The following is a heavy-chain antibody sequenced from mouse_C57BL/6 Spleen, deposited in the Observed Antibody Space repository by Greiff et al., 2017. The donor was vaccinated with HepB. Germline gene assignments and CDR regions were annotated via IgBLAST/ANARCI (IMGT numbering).Heavy chain of an antibody. V-gene: IGHV14-2*01. Sequence: VHVKQSGAELVKPGASVKLSCTASGFNIKDYYMHWVKQRTEQGLEWIGRIDPEDGETKYAPKFQGKSTITADTSSNPAYLQLSSVTSEDTAVYYCARSYYGSSPFAYWGQGTLVTVSA. J-gene: IGHJ3*01. D-gene: IGHD1-1*01. CDR2: IDPEDGET. CDR1: GFNIKDYY. CDR3: ARSYYGSSPFAY.